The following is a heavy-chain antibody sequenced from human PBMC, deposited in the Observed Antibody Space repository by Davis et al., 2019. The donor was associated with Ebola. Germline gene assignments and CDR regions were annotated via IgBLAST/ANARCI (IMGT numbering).Heavy chain of an antibody. J-gene: IGHJ3*02. V-gene: IGHV1-3*01. Sequence: ASVKVSCKASGYTFTSYAMQWVRQAPGQGLEWMGWIDAGNGNTKYSQKFQGRVTITRDRSANTGYMELSGLRSEDTAVYYCAREYYYDRGISYYSRSALDIWGQGTMVTVSS. CDR1: GYTFTSYA. CDR3: AREYYYDRGISYYSRSALDI. D-gene: IGHD3-22*01. CDR2: IDAGNGNT.